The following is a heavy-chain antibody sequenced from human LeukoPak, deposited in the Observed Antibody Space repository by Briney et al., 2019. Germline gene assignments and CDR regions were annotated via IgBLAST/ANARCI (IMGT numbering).Heavy chain of an antibody. Sequence: GASVKVSCKASGYTFTGYYMHWVRQAPGQGLEWMGWINPNSGGTNYAQKFQGGVTMTRDTSISTAYMELSRLRSDDTAVYYCARDHCTSAGCYEYYYYGMDVWGHGTTVTVSS. CDR2: INPNSGGT. CDR1: GYTFTGYY. J-gene: IGHJ6*02. D-gene: IGHD2-2*01. V-gene: IGHV1-2*02. CDR3: ARDHCTSAGCYEYYYYGMDV.